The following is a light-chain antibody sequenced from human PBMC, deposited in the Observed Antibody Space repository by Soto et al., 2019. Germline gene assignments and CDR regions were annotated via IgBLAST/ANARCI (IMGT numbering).Light chain of an antibody. CDR1: QGISSY. CDR3: QQRNSYPIT. V-gene: IGKV1-9*01. CDR2: AAS. Sequence: DIQLTQSPSFLSASVGDRVTITCRASQGISSYLAWYQQKPGKAPKLLIYAASTLQSGVPSRFSGSGSGTEFTLTISSLQPEDFATYYCQQRNSYPITFGQGTLQEIK. J-gene: IGKJ5*01.